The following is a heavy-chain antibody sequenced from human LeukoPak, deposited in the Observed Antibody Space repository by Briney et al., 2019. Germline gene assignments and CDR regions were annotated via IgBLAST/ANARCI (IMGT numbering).Heavy chain of an antibody. J-gene: IGHJ6*03. Sequence: GGSLRLSCAASGFTFSSYWMSWVRQAPGKGLEWVANIKQDGSEKYYVDSVKGRFTISRDNAKNSLYLQMNSLRAEDTAVYYCARGHSSSWIYYYYYYMDVWGKGTTVTISS. D-gene: IGHD6-13*01. CDR2: IKQDGSEK. V-gene: IGHV3-7*01. CDR3: ARGHSSSWIYYYYYYMDV. CDR1: GFTFSSYW.